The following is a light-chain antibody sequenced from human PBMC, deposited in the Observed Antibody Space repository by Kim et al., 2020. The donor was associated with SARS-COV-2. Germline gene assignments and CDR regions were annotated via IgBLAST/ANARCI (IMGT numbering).Light chain of an antibody. CDR2: QDS. V-gene: IGLV3-1*01. CDR3: QAWDSSTHWV. Sequence: ELTQPPSVSVSPGQTASITCSGDKLGDKYACWYQQKPGQSPVLVIYQDSKRPSGIPERFSGSNSGNTATLTISGTQAMDEADYYCQAWDSSTHWVFGGGTKLTVL. CDR1: KLGDKY. J-gene: IGLJ3*02.